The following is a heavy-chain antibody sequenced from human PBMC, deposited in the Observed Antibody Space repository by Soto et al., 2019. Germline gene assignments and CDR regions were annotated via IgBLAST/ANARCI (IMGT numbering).Heavy chain of an antibody. J-gene: IGHJ4*02. CDR3: ARASGSGKSYYFDY. V-gene: IGHV1-46*01. Sequence: QVQLVQSGAEVKKPGASVKVSCKASGYTFTSYYMHWVRQAPGQGLEWMGIINPSGGSTSYAQKFQGRVTMTRATSTSQVYMELGSLRSEDTAVYYCARASGSGKSYYFDYWGQGTLVTVSS. D-gene: IGHD3-10*01. CDR2: INPSGGST. CDR1: GYTFTSYY.